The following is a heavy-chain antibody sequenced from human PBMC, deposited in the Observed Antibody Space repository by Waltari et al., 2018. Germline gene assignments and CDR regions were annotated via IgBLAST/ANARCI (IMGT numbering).Heavy chain of an antibody. CDR1: GFTLSSSA. Sequence: EVQLLESGGDLVQPGGSLRLSCAASGFTLSSSAISWVRQAPGKGREWGSVISGSGGSTYYADSVKGRFTISRDNSKNTLFLQMGSLRGEDTAVYYCAKSTGMVTSDYFDYWGQGTLVTVSS. D-gene: IGHD5-18*01. CDR2: ISGSGGST. CDR3: AKSTGMVTSDYFDY. V-gene: IGHV3-23*01. J-gene: IGHJ4*02.